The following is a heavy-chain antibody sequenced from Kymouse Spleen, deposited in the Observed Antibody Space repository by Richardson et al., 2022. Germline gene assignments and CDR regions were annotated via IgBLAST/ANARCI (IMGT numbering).Heavy chain of an antibody. CDR1: GGTFSSYA. J-gene: IGHJ4*02. CDR2: IIPIFGTA. Sequence: QVQLVQSGAEVKKPGSSVKVSCKASGGTFSSYAISWVRQAPGQGLEWMGGIIPIFGTANYAQKFQGRVTITTDESTSTAYMELSSLRSEDTAVYYCAREGYCTNGVCYTPFDYWGQGTLVTVSS. D-gene: IGHD2-8*01. V-gene: IGHV1-69*05. CDR3: AREGYCTNGVCYTPFDY.